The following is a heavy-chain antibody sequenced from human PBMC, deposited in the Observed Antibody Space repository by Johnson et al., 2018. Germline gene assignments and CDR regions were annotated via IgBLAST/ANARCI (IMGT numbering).Heavy chain of an antibody. CDR1: GFTFSSYG. Sequence: QVQLVESGGGVVQPGRSXRLSCAASGFTFSSYGMHWVRQAPGKGLEWVAVIWYDGSNKYYADSVKGRFTISRDNSKNTLYLQMNSLRAEDTAVYYCAKEFFRYNWNYGGNAFDIWGQGTMVTVSS. J-gene: IGHJ3*02. CDR3: AKEFFRYNWNYGGNAFDI. V-gene: IGHV3-33*06. CDR2: IWYDGSNK. D-gene: IGHD1-7*01.